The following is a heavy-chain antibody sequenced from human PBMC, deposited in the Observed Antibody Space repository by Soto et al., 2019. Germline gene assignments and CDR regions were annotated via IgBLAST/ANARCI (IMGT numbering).Heavy chain of an antibody. Sequence: QVQLQESGPGLVKPSQTLSLTCTVSGGSISSGDFCWSWIRQPPGKGLEWIGYIYYSGSTYYNPSLPGPVTISVDPSKNQVPLKLSPWAGPDTAGYFLARARGVPSHWVDPWGQGTLVTVSS. CDR2: IYYSGST. CDR1: GGSISSGDFC. J-gene: IGHJ5*01. V-gene: IGHV4-30-4*01. CDR3: ARARGVPSHWVDP. D-gene: IGHD3-10*01.